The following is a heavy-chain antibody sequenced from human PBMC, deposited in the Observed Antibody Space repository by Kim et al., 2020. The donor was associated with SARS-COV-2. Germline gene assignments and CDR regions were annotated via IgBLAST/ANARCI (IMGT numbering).Heavy chain of an antibody. CDR1: GGSISSYY. CDR2: IYYSGST. D-gene: IGHD6-13*01. J-gene: IGHJ6*02. Sequence: SETLSLTCTVSGGSISSYYWSWIRQPPGKGLEWIGYIYYSGSTNYNPSLKSRVTISVDTSKNQFSLKLSSVTAADTAVYYCARAGLYSSSILWAGYYGMDVWGQGTTVTVSS. CDR3: ARAGLYSSSILWAGYYGMDV. V-gene: IGHV4-59*01.